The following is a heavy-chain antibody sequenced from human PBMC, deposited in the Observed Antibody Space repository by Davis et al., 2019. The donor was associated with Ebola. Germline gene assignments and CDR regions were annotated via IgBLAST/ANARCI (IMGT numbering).Heavy chain of an antibody. V-gene: IGHV3-20*04. J-gene: IGHJ5*02. D-gene: IGHD1-1*01. CDR2: INWNGGST. Sequence: PGGSLRLSCAASGFTFDDYGMSWVRQAPGKGLEWVSGINWNGGSTGYADSVKGRFTISRDNAKNSLYLQMNSLRAEDTALYYCARDKLSGTTGTTARWFDPWGQGTLVTVSS. CDR1: GFTFDDYG. CDR3: ARDKLSGTTGTTARWFDP.